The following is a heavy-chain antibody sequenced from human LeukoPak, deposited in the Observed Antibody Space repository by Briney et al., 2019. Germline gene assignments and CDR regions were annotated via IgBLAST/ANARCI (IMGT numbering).Heavy chain of an antibody. J-gene: IGHJ4*02. Sequence: GGSLRLSCAASGFTFSGSAMHWVRQASGKGLEWVGRIRSKANSYATAYAASVEGRFTISRDDSKNTAYLQMNSLKTEDTAVYYCTNGRSSEPYSSSTSYWGQGTLVTVSS. D-gene: IGHD6-13*01. CDR2: IRSKANSYAT. V-gene: IGHV3-73*01. CDR1: GFTFSGSA. CDR3: TNGRSSEPYSSSTSY.